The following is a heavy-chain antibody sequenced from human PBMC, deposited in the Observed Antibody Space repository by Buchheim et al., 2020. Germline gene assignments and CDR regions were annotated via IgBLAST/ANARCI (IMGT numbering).Heavy chain of an antibody. J-gene: IGHJ4*02. V-gene: IGHV3-74*01. Sequence: EVQLVESGGGLVQPGGSLRLSCAASGFTFSSYWMHWVRQAPGKGLVWVSRISTDGRRTTYADAVKGRFTISRDNAQTTLYLQMNSLRAEDTAVYYCAVLEIEYSTSHDDYWGQGTL. CDR2: ISTDGRRT. CDR1: GFTFSSYW. D-gene: IGHD6-6*01. CDR3: AVLEIEYSTSHDDY.